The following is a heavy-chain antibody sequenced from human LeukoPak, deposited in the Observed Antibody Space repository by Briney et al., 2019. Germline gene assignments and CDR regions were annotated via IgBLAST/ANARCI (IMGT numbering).Heavy chain of an antibody. D-gene: IGHD1-14*01. CDR1: GYTFTTYG. Sequence: ASVKASCKASGYTFTTYGISWVRQAPGQGLEWMGWISGYNGNTNYAQKFQGRVTMTTDTSTSTAYMDLRSLRSDDTAVYYCARGNHLSYFDYWGQGTLVTVSS. J-gene: IGHJ4*02. CDR2: ISGYNGNT. V-gene: IGHV1-18*01. CDR3: ARGNHLSYFDY.